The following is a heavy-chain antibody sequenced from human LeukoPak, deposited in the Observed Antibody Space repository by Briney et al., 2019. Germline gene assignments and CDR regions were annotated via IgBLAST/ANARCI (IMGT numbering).Heavy chain of an antibody. Sequence: SETLSLTCTVSGGSITSYYWSWIRQPPGKGLEWIGSIYYSGSTYYNPSLKSRVTISVDTSKNQFSLKLSSVTAADTAVYYCARTMGIAAAVDAFDIWGQGTMVTVSS. CDR3: ARTMGIAAAVDAFDI. J-gene: IGHJ3*02. CDR1: GGSITSYY. CDR2: IYYSGST. V-gene: IGHV4-39*07. D-gene: IGHD6-13*01.